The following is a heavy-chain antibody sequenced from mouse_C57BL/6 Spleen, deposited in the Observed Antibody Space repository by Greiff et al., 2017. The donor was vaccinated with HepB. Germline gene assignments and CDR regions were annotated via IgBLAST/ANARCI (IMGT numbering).Heavy chain of an antibody. V-gene: IGHV1-59*01. CDR1: GYTFTSYW. D-gene: IGHD3-2*02. Sequence: VKLQQPGAELVRPGTSVKLSCKASGYTFTSYWMHWVKQRPGQGLEWIGVIDPSDSYTNYNQKFKGKATLTVDTSSSTAYMQLSSLTSEDSAVYYCARWDSSGYYYWGQGTSVTVSS. CDR3: ARWDSSGYYY. CDR2: IDPSDSYT. J-gene: IGHJ4*01.